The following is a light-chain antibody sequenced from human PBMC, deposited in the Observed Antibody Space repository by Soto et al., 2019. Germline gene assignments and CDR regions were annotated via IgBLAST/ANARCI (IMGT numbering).Light chain of an antibody. J-gene: IGKJ1*01. Sequence: EIVLTQSPGTLSLSPGERATLSCRASQTFTSGFLAWYQQKPGQAPRLLIYGASSRATGIPDRFSGSGSGTDFTITISRLEPEDVAVYYCQQYDSSPRTFGQGTKVEIK. CDR3: QQYDSSPRT. V-gene: IGKV3-20*01. CDR1: QTFTSGF. CDR2: GAS.